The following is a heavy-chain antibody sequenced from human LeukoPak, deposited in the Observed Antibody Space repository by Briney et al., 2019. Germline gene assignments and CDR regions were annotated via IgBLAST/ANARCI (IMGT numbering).Heavy chain of an antibody. CDR2: IKSKTDGGTT. CDR3: TTEDSGVWGSYRDAFDI. CDR1: GFTFSNAW. J-gene: IGHJ3*02. D-gene: IGHD3-16*02. Sequence: GGPLKLSCAASGFTFSNAWMSWVRQAPGKGLEWVGRIKSKTDGGTTDYAAPVKGRFTISRDDSKNTLYLQMNSLKTEDTAVYYCTTEDSGVWGSYRDAFDIWGQGTMVTVSS. V-gene: IGHV3-15*01.